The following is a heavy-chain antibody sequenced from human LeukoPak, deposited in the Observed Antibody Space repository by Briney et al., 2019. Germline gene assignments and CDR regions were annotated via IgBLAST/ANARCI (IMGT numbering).Heavy chain of an antibody. V-gene: IGHV3-21*01. CDR1: GFTFSRYS. CDR2: ISISSNYI. Sequence: GGSLRLSCAASGFTFSRYSMNWVRQAPGKGLEWVSSISISSNYIYYADSVKGRFTISRDNSKNTLYLQMNSLRAEDTAVYYCARGLYSSGYYFGYWGQGTLVTVSS. D-gene: IGHD3-22*01. J-gene: IGHJ4*02. CDR3: ARGLYSSGYYFGY.